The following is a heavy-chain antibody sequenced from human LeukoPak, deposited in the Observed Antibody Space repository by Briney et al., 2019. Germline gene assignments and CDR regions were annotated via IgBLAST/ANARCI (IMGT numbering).Heavy chain of an antibody. CDR1: GFTFSSYS. V-gene: IGHV3-21*01. D-gene: IGHD6-13*01. J-gene: IGHJ4*02. Sequence: GGSLRLSCAASGFTFSSYSMNWVRQAPGKGLEWVSSISSSSSYIYYADSVKGRFTISRDNAKNSLYLQMNSLRAEDTAVYYCARDQTPYSSSLYIFDYWGQGTLVTVSA. CDR3: ARDQTPYSSSLYIFDY. CDR2: ISSSSSYI.